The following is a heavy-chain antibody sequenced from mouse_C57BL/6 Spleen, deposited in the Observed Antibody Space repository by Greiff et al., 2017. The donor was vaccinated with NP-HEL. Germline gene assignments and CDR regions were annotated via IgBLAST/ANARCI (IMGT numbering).Heavy chain of an antibody. CDR2: IYPGDGDT. V-gene: IGHV1-80*01. J-gene: IGHJ2*01. CDR1: GYAFSSYW. CDR3: ARMNYGSSFFDY. D-gene: IGHD1-1*01. Sequence: VQLQQSGAELVKPGASVKISCKASGYAFSSYWMNWVKQRPGKGLEWIGQIYPGDGDTNYNGKFKGKATLTADKSSSTAYMQLSSLTSEDSAVYFCARMNYGSSFFDYWGQGTTLTVSS.